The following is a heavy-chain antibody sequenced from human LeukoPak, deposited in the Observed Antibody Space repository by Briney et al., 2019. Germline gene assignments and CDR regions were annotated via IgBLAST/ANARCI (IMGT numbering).Heavy chain of an antibody. D-gene: IGHD1-1*01. J-gene: IGHJ3*02. Sequence: GASVSVSCKAFGYTFDTSSITWVRQAPGQRLEWMGWISPNNGNTHYAQGVQGRVTMTTDTSRSTAYMELRSLTSDDTAVYHCTRVRNSDNWWGAFDIWGQGTMVTVSS. CDR1: GYTFDTSS. CDR3: TRVRNSDNWWGAFDI. CDR2: ISPNNGNT. V-gene: IGHV1-18*01.